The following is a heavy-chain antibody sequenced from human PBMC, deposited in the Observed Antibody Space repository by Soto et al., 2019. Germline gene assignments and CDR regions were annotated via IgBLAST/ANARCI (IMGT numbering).Heavy chain of an antibody. Sequence: EVQLVESGGGLVQPGGSLRLSCAASGFTFSSYWMHWVRQAPGKGLVWVSRINSDGSSTSYADFVKGRFTISRDNAKKTLYLQMNSRGAEDTAVYYCARGVLVEGATIYLGDAFDIWGQGTMVTVSS. D-gene: IGHD1-26*01. V-gene: IGHV3-74*01. CDR1: GFTFSSYW. CDR3: ARGVLVEGATIYLGDAFDI. J-gene: IGHJ3*02. CDR2: INSDGSST.